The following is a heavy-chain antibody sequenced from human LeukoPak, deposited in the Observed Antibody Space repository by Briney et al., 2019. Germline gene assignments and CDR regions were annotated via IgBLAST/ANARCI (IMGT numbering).Heavy chain of an antibody. CDR1: GFTFSSYS. V-gene: IGHV3-30*02. D-gene: IGHD6-13*01. Sequence: GGSLRLSCAASGFTFSSYSMNWVRQAPGKGLEWVAVIWYDGSNKYYADSVKGRFTISRDNSKNTLYLQMNSLRAEDTAVYYCAKVARIAAAEYWGQGTLVTVSS. J-gene: IGHJ4*02. CDR2: IWYDGSNK. CDR3: AKVARIAAAEY.